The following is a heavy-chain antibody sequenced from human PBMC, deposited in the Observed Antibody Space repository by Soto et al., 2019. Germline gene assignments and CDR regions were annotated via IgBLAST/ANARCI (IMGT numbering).Heavy chain of an antibody. V-gene: IGHV4-59*01. CDR3: ARVRRNIAAAGDHYYYYYMDV. CDR2: IYYSGST. CDR1: GDSISSYY. D-gene: IGHD6-13*01. Sequence: SETLSLTCTVSGDSISSYYWSWIRQPPGKGLEWIGYIYYSGSTNYNPSLKSRVTISVDTSKNQFSLKLSSVTAADTAVYYCARVRRNIAAAGDHYYYYYMDVWGKGTTVTVSS. J-gene: IGHJ6*03.